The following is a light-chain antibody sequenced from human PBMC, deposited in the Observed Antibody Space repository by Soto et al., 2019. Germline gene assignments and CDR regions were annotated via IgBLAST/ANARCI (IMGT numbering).Light chain of an antibody. CDR2: SSN. J-gene: IGLJ2*01. CDR3: AAWDDSLNGVA. CDR1: NSNIGSYT. Sequence: QSVLTQPPSASATPGQRVTISCFGSNSNIGSYTVNWYRQHPGTAPKLLIYSSNQRPSGVPDLFSASKSGTSASLAISGLQSADEADYYCAAWDDSLNGVAFGGGTKLTVL. V-gene: IGLV1-44*01.